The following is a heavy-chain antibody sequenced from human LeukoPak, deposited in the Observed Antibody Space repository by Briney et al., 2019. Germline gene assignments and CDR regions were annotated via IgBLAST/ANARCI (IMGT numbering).Heavy chain of an antibody. Sequence: SQTLSLTSALSGDSVSSNSAAWNWIRQSPSRGLEWLGRTYYRSKWYNDYAVSVKSRITINPDTSKNQFSLQLNSVTPEDTAVYYCARVSPTNGGNSGLDYWGQGTQVTVSS. D-gene: IGHD4-23*01. J-gene: IGHJ4*02. CDR3: ARVSPTNGGNSGLDY. V-gene: IGHV6-1*01. CDR1: GDSVSSNSAA. CDR2: TYYRSKWYN.